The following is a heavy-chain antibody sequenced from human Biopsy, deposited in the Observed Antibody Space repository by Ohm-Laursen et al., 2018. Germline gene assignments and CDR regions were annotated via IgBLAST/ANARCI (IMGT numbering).Heavy chain of an antibody. V-gene: IGHV1-69*06. J-gene: IGHJ1*01. Sequence: ASVNASCKVPGGTFSNYGVNWVRQAPGQGLEWLGGNIPILGTGNYAQKFQDRVTVAADTSMSTATMELRSLRSDDTAMYYCATKLTGYFHHWGQGTLVIVSS. CDR2: NIPILGTG. CDR3: ATKLTGYFHH. CDR1: GGTFSNYG. D-gene: IGHD3-9*01.